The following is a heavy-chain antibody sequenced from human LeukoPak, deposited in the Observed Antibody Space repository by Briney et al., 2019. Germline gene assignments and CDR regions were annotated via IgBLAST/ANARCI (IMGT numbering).Heavy chain of an antibody. D-gene: IGHD2-15*01. V-gene: IGHV3-23*01. CDR3: AKQLGYCSDGSCYFPY. CDR2: ISNNGGYT. CDR1: GFTFSNAW. Sequence: GGSLRLSCAASGFTFSNAWMSWVRQAPGKGLEWVSAISNNGGYTYYADSVQGRFTISRDNSKSTLCLQMNSLRAEDTAVYYCAKQLGYCSDGSCYFPYWGQGTLVTVSS. J-gene: IGHJ4*02.